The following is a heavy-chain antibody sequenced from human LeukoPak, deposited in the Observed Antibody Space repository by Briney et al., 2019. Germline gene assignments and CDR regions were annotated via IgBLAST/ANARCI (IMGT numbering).Heavy chain of an antibody. V-gene: IGHV4-39*01. Sequence: SETLSLTCTVSGGSISSSSYYWGWIRQPPGKGLEWIGSIYYSGSTYYNPSLKSRVTISVDTSKNQFSLKLSSVTAADTAVYYCARHSPDYGSGTYFDYWGQGTLVTVSS. D-gene: IGHD3-10*01. CDR2: IYYSGST. J-gene: IGHJ4*02. CDR3: ARHSPDYGSGTYFDY. CDR1: GGSISSSSYY.